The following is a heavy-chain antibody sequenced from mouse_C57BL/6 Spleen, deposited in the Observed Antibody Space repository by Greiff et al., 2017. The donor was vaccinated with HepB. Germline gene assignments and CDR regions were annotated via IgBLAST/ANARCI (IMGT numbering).Heavy chain of an antibody. CDR3: ARGTIVRYFDV. J-gene: IGHJ1*03. D-gene: IGHD2-12*01. V-gene: IGHV1-59*01. CDR2: IDPSDSYT. Sequence: QVQLQQPGAELVRPGTSVKLSCKASGYTFTSYWMHWVKQRPGQGLEWIGVIDPSDSYTNYNQKFKGKATLTVDTSSSTAYMQRSSLTSEDSAVYYCARGTIVRYFDVWGTGTTVTVSS. CDR1: GYTFTSYW.